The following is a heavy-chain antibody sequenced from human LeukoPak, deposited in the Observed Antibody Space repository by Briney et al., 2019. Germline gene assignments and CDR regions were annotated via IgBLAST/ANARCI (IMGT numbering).Heavy chain of an antibody. J-gene: IGHJ4*02. CDR3: AQLPRD. Sequence: GGSLRLSCAVSGFTVDSHFMTWVRQAPGKGLEWVSVIYRDGSIYYADSVEGRFTISRDNSKNTLHLQMNSLRTEDTAVYYCAQLPRDWGQGTLVTVSS. CDR1: GFTVDSHF. CDR2: IYRDGSI. V-gene: IGHV3-66*02. D-gene: IGHD1-7*01.